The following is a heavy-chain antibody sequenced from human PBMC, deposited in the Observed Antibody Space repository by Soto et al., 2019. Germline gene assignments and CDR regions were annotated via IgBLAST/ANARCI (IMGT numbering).Heavy chain of an antibody. J-gene: IGHJ6*02. CDR1: GGSFSGYY. D-gene: IGHD3-9*01. CDR2: INHSGST. CDR3: ARDHYDILTGRYYYNYDPMDA. Sequence: SSETLSLTCAVYGGSFSGYYWSWIRQPPGKGLEWIGEINHSGSTNYNPSLKSRVTISVDTSKNQFSLKLSSVTAADTAVYYCARDHYDILTGRYYYNYDPMDAWGQGTTVT. V-gene: IGHV4-34*01.